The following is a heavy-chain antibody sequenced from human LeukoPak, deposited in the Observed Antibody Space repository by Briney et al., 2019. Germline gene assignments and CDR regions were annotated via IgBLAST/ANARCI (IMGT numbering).Heavy chain of an antibody. CDR1: GFTFSSYA. CDR3: APSAFDY. V-gene: IGHV3-23*01. J-gene: IGHJ4*02. Sequence: GGSLRLSCAASGFTFSSYAMSWVRQAPGKGLEWVSTISDSGGSAYYADSVKGRFTISRDNSKNALFLQMNSLRAEDTAVYYCAPSAFDYWGQGTLVTVSS. CDR2: ISDSGGSA.